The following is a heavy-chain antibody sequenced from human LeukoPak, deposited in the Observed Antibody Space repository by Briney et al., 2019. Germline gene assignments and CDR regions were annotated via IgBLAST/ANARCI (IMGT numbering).Heavy chain of an antibody. CDR1: GFTFSSYA. CDR2: IKQDGSEK. Sequence: GGSLRLSCAASGFTFSSYAMSWVRQAPGKGLEWVANIKQDGSEKYYVDSVKGRFTISRDNAKNSLYLQMNSLRAEDTAVYYCARLAGGSYGLNWFDPWGQGTLVTVSS. V-gene: IGHV3-7*01. D-gene: IGHD1-26*01. J-gene: IGHJ5*02. CDR3: ARLAGGSYGLNWFDP.